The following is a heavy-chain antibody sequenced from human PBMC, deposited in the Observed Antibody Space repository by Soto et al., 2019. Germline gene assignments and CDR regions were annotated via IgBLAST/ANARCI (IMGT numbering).Heavy chain of an antibody. D-gene: IGHD5-12*01. CDR3: ARFTEVDIVATNYYYYGMDV. CDR2: IKQDGSEK. Sequence: PGGSLRLSCAASGFTFSSYWMSWVRQAPGKGLEWVANIKQDGSEKYYVDSVKGRFTISRDNAKNSLYLQMNSLRAEDTAVYYCARFTEVDIVATNYYYYGMDVWGQGTTVTVSS. V-gene: IGHV3-7*05. J-gene: IGHJ6*02. CDR1: GFTFSSYW.